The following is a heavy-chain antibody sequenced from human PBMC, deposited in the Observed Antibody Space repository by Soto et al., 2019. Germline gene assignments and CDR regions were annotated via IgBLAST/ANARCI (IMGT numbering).Heavy chain of an antibody. CDR2: ISYDGSNK. D-gene: IGHD5-12*01. CDR1: GFTFSSYG. CDR3: ARDVDIVATIRGGAFDI. Sequence: QVQLVESGGGVVQPGRSLRLSCAASGFTFSSYGMHWVRQAPGKGLEWVAVISYDGSNKYYADSVKGRFTISRDNSKNTLYLQMNSLRAEDTAVYYCARDVDIVATIRGGAFDIWGQGTMVTVSS. J-gene: IGHJ3*02. V-gene: IGHV3-30*03.